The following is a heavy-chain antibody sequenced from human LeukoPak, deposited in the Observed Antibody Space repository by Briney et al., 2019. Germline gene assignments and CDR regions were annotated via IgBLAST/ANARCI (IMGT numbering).Heavy chain of an antibody. Sequence: GGSLRLSCAASGFNFDDYTMHWVRQAPGKGLEWVSLISWDGGTTYYADSVRGRFTISRDNSKNSLYLQMNRLRTEDTALYYCAKDMSLDYWGQGTLVTVSS. CDR2: ISWDGGTT. CDR3: AKDMSLDY. D-gene: IGHD5/OR15-5a*01. J-gene: IGHJ4*02. CDR1: GFNFDDYT. V-gene: IGHV3-43*01.